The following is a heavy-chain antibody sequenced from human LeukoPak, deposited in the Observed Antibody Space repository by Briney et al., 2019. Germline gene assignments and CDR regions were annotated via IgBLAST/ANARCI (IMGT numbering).Heavy chain of an antibody. CDR3: AKGTMIVD. CDR2: ISYDGSNK. D-gene: IGHD3-22*01. V-gene: IGHV3-30*18. J-gene: IGHJ4*02. Sequence: PGRSLRLSCAASGFTFSSYSMHWVRQAPGKGLEWGAVISYDGSNKYYADAVKGRFTISRNNSTNTLYLQLNSLRAEDTAVYYCAKGTMIVDWGQGTLVTVSS. CDR1: GFTFSSYS.